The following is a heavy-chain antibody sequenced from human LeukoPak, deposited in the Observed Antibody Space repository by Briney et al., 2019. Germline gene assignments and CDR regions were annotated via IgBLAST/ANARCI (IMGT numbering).Heavy chain of an antibody. CDR1: GGSTNSHILY. J-gene: IGHJ4*02. V-gene: IGHV4-31*02. D-gene: IGHD4-23*01. CDR2: ISHTGDT. Sequence: SETLSLTCTPSGGSTNSHILYWTWIRQRPGQGLEWLGYISHTGDTFYNPSLKSRVMISLDTSEKQFSLKMSSVPAAAPAMYSRGKVGGNSISWGQGTLVSVSS. CDR3: GKVGGNSIS.